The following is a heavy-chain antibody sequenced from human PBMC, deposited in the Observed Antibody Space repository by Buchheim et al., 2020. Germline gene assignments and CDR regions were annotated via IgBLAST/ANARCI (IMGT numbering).Heavy chain of an antibody. D-gene: IGHD6-13*01. CDR3: ARLGARAAAGYFDY. CDR1: GGSISSSSYY. CDR2: IYYSGST. J-gene: IGHJ4*02. V-gene: IGHV4-39*01. Sequence: QLQLQESGPGLVKPSETLSLTCTVSGGSISSSSYYWGWIRQPPGKGLEWIGSIYYSGSTYYNPSLKSRVTISVETSKNQFSPKLSSVTAADTAVYYCARLGARAAAGYFDYWGQGTL.